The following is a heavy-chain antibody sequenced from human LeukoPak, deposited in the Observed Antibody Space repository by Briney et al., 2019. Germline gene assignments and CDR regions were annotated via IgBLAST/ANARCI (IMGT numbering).Heavy chain of an antibody. J-gene: IGHJ4*02. CDR2: ISAGSWDT. CDR3: SXXAVQANTPVYVDF. V-gene: IGHV3-48*01. CDR1: GVIFASYG. D-gene: IGHD1-26*01. Sequence: PGGSLRLSCSASGVIFASYGMNWVRQAPGSGLQWVAYISAGSWDTFYADSVKGRFTISRDDADNFLHLQMNILIAEATAVYYCSXXAVQANTPVYVDFWGQGALVTVSS.